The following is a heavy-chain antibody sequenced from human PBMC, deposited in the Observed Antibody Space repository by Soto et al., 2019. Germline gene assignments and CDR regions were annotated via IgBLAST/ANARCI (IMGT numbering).Heavy chain of an antibody. CDR3: ARALGPAAIYYYYYGMDV. CDR2: IGTAGDT. D-gene: IGHD2-2*01. CDR1: VLPFSSYD. Sequence: GGSLRLSCAASVLPFSSYDMHWVRQATGKGLEWVSAIGTAGDTYYPGSVKGRFTISRENAKNSLYLQMNSLRAEDTAVYYCARALGPAAIYYYYYGMDVWGQGTTVTVSS. J-gene: IGHJ6*02. V-gene: IGHV3-13*01.